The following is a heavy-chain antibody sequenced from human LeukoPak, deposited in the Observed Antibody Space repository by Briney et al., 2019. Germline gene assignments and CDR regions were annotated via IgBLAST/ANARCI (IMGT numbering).Heavy chain of an antibody. CDR3: AKENAGVTMIVVVTSKMGFDL. Sequence: GGSLRLSCAASGFTFSSYAMSWVRQAPGKGLEWVSAISGSGGSTYYADSVKGRFTISRDNSKNTLYLQMNSLRAEDTAVYYCAKENAGVTMIVVVTSKMGFDLWGRGTLVTVSS. D-gene: IGHD3-22*01. J-gene: IGHJ2*01. CDR2: ISGSGGST. V-gene: IGHV3-23*01. CDR1: GFTFSSYA.